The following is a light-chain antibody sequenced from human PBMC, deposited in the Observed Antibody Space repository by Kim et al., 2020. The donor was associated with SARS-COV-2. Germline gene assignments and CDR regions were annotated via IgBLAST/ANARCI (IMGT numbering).Light chain of an antibody. CDR2: YDS. J-gene: IGLJ7*01. Sequence: PGKTARITCGRNNIGSKSVTWYQQKPGQAPVLVIYYDSDRPSGIPERFSGSNSGNTATLTISRVEAGDEADYYCQVWDSSSDHAVFGGGTQLTVL. V-gene: IGLV3-21*04. CDR1: NIGSKS. CDR3: QVWDSSSDHAV.